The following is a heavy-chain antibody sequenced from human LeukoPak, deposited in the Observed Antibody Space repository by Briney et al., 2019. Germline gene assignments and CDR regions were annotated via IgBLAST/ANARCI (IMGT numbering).Heavy chain of an antibody. CDR1: GFTFRNYY. D-gene: IGHD2-2*01. J-gene: IGHJ5*02. CDR2: IWYDGSNK. CDR3: ARASTSCLRFDP. Sequence: GGSLRLSCAASGFTFRNYYMHWVRQAPGKGLEWVAVIWYDGSNKYYADSVKGRFTISRDNSKNTLYLQMNSLRAEDTAVYYCARASTSCLRFDPWGQGTLVTVSS. V-gene: IGHV3-33*08.